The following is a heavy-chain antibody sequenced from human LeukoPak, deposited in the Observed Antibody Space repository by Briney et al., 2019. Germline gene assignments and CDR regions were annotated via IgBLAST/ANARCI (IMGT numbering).Heavy chain of an antibody. V-gene: IGHV3-53*01. CDR1: GFTVSSRY. Sequence: GGSLRLSCAASGFTVSSRYMNWVRQAPGKGLEWVSIIYAGGSTYYAGSVEGRFTISRDNSKNTLYLQMNSLRAEDTAAYYCAREKETVKAFGPWGQGTLVTVSS. D-gene: IGHD4-17*01. CDR2: IYAGGST. J-gene: IGHJ5*02. CDR3: AREKETVKAFGP.